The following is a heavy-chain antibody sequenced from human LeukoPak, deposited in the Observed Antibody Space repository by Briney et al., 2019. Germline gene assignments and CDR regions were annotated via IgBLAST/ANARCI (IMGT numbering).Heavy chain of an antibody. V-gene: IGHV3-33*01. Sequence: PGGPLSLSCAASEFTFSSYGMHWFRKAPGKGLEWVAVIWYDGSNKYYADSVKGRFTISRDNSKNTLYLQMNSLRAEDTAVYYCARALYGSGSYYLFDYWGQGTLVTVSS. J-gene: IGHJ4*02. D-gene: IGHD3-10*01. CDR3: ARALYGSGSYYLFDY. CDR1: EFTFSSYG. CDR2: IWYDGSNK.